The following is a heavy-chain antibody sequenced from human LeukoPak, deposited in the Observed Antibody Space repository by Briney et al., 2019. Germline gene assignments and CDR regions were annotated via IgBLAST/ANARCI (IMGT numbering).Heavy chain of an antibody. Sequence: PSETLSLTCTVSGGSISSGDYYWSWIRQPPGKGLEWIGYIYYSGSTYYNPSLKSRVTISVDTSKNQFSLKLSSVTAADTAVYYCARRPSAAGYYYYGMDVWGQGTTVTVSS. CDR1: GGSISSGDYY. D-gene: IGHD6-13*01. CDR2: IYYSGST. CDR3: ARRPSAAGYYYYGMDV. V-gene: IGHV4-30-4*01. J-gene: IGHJ6*02.